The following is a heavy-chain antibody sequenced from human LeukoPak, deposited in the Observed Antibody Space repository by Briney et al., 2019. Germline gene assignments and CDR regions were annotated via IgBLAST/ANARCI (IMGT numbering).Heavy chain of an antibody. CDR1: GFTFSSYG. Sequence: GGSLRLSCAASGFTFSSYGMHWVRQAPGKGLEWVAVIWYDGSNKYYADSVKGRFSISRDNAKNTLYLQMNSLRVEDTAVYYCARGRPHGNDYWGQGTLVTVSS. CDR3: ARGRPHGNDY. J-gene: IGHJ4*02. CDR2: IWYDGSNK. V-gene: IGHV3-33*01. D-gene: IGHD4-23*01.